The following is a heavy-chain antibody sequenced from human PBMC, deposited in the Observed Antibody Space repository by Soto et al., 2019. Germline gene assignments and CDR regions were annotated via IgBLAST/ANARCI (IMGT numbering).Heavy chain of an antibody. CDR1: GFTFTNYG. CDR3: AAALSGYTPNYDY. D-gene: IGHD5-18*01. J-gene: IGHJ4*02. Sequence: PGGSLRLSCVASGFTFTNYGMNWVRQAPGKGLEWVSAISDTGGSTFYADSAKGRFTISRDNSKNTLYLHMNGLRSEDTAIYYCAAALSGYTPNYDYWGQGTPVTVSS. V-gene: IGHV3-23*01. CDR2: ISDTGGST.